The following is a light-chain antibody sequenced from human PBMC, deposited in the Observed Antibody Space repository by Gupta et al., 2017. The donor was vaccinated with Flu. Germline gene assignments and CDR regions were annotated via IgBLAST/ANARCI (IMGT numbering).Light chain of an antibody. CDR2: DAS. Sequence: EIVLTPSPPALSLSPGGRVTHSCSASQSVRDYLAWYHQRPGQSPRLLIYDASNRATDVPARFNASGSDTDFTLTISGLEPEDSGVYFCQQRDNWPLTFGGGTKVEIK. CDR3: QQRDNWPLT. V-gene: IGKV3-11*01. J-gene: IGKJ4*01. CDR1: QSVRDY.